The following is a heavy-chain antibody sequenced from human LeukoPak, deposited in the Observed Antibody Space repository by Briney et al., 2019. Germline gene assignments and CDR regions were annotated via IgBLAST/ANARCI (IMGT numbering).Heavy chain of an antibody. Sequence: GGSLTLSCAASGFTFRGYSMNWVRQAPGKGLEWVSSISSSSSYIYYPDSVKGRLTISRHNAKNSLYLQMKSLRAEDAAVYFCESLGRNEIDVWGQGTTVTVSS. V-gene: IGHV3-21*01. CDR3: ESLGRNEIDV. CDR1: GFTFRGYS. J-gene: IGHJ6*02. CDR2: ISSSSSYI. D-gene: IGHD1-26*01.